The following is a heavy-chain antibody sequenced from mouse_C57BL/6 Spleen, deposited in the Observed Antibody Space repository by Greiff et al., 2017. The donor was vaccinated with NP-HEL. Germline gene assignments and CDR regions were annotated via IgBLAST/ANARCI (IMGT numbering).Heavy chain of an antibody. Sequence: EVQRVESGGGLVKPGGSLKLSCAASGFTFSDYGMHWVRQAPEKGLEWVAYISSGSSTIYYADTVKGRFTISRDNAKNTLFLQMTSLRSEDTAMYYCARGTGLFDYWGQGTTLTVSS. CDR2: ISSGSSTI. J-gene: IGHJ2*01. CDR3: ARGTGLFDY. CDR1: GFTFSDYG. D-gene: IGHD3-3*01. V-gene: IGHV5-17*01.